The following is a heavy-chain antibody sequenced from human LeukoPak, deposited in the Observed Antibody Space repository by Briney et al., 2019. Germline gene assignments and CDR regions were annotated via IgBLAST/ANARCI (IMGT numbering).Heavy chain of an antibody. J-gene: IGHJ4*02. CDR1: GFTFDDYG. V-gene: IGHV3-20*04. Sequence: GGSLRLSCAASGFTFDDYGMSWVRQAPGKGLEWVSGINWNGGSTGYADSVKGRFTISRDNSKNTLYLQMNSLRAEDTAVYYCARGEMYYYDSSGPLSGYWGQGTLVTVSS. CDR3: ARGEMYYYDSSGPLSGY. CDR2: INWNGGST. D-gene: IGHD3-22*01.